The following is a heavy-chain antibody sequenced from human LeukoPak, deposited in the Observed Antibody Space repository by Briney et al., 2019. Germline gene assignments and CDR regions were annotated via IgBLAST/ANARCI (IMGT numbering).Heavy chain of an antibody. Sequence: SETLSLTCAISGGSISSGGYSWTWIRQPPGKGLEWIGYIYHSGSTYYKPSLKSRVTISVDRSKNQFSLKLTSVTAADTAVYYCAREDDTGNSFDPWGQGTLVTVSS. CDR1: GGSISSGGYS. CDR3: AREDDTGNSFDP. J-gene: IGHJ5*02. CDR2: IYHSGST. D-gene: IGHD7-27*01. V-gene: IGHV4-30-2*01.